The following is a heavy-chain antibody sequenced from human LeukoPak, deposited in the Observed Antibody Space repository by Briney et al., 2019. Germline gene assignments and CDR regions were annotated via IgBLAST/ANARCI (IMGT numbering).Heavy chain of an antibody. CDR3: ARGLYSSSP. Sequence: GESLRLSCAASGFTFSTYYMTWVRQAPGRGLEWVAVVKPDGSEKYYVDSVMGRSTISRDNAKNSLYLQMNTLRAEDTALYYCARGLYSSSPWGQGTLVTVSS. V-gene: IGHV3-7*01. CDR1: GFTFSTYY. CDR2: VKPDGSEK. J-gene: IGHJ5*02. D-gene: IGHD6-13*01.